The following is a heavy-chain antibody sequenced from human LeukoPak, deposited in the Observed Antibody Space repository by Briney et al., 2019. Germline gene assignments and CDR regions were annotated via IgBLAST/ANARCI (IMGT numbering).Heavy chain of an antibody. CDR3: ARIATNTFDM. CDR1: GFPLSSHD. D-gene: IGHD2-8*01. V-gene: IGHV3-13*04. Sequence: GGSLRLSCAASGFPLSSHDIHWVRQGTGKGLEWVSGIGIAGDTYYSGSVKGRCTISRENAKNSLYFQMNSLRAGDTAVYYCARIATNTFDMWGQGPMATVSS. CDR2: IGIAGDT. J-gene: IGHJ3*02.